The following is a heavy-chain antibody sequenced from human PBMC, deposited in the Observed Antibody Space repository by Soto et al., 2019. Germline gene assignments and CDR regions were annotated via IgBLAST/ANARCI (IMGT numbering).Heavy chain of an antibody. Sequence: PGESLKISCRGSGYSFYNYWIGCFRQMPGKGLEWMGIIYPGDSDTRYSPSFQGQVTISADKSISTAYLQWSSLKASDTAMYYCARGPQPNYFDYWGQGTLVTVSS. CDR1: GYSFYNYW. D-gene: IGHD1-1*01. J-gene: IGHJ4*02. CDR2: IYPGDSDT. CDR3: ARGPQPNYFDY. V-gene: IGHV5-51*01.